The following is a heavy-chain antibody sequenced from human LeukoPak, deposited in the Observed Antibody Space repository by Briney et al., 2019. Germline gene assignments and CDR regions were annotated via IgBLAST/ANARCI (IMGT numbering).Heavy chain of an antibody. Sequence: SETLSLTCAVSDDSIFRNNYWSWVRQSPGKGLEWIGQISPSGSTTYSPPLKSRVTISVDKSKTQFSLKLTSVTAADTAMYYCARSPTKRVPEDYWGQGTLVTVSS. CDR3: ARSPTKRVPEDY. CDR1: DDSIFRNNY. J-gene: IGHJ4*02. D-gene: IGHD3-10*02. V-gene: IGHV4-4*02. CDR2: ISPSGST.